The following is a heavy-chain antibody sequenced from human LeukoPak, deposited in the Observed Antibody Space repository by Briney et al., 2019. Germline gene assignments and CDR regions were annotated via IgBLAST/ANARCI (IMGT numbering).Heavy chain of an antibody. CDR1: GFTFSSYA. CDR3: EMVGVESRLLGPKFDC. CDR2: ISGSGGST. Sequence: PGGSLRLSCAASGFTFSSYAMSWVRQAPGKGLEWVSAISGSGGSTYYADSVKGPFTISRDNSNNTVYLQMNSLRAEDTAVYYCEMVGVESRLLGPKFDCWGEGTLVTVSS. D-gene: IGHD3-10*01. J-gene: IGHJ4*02. V-gene: IGHV3-23*01.